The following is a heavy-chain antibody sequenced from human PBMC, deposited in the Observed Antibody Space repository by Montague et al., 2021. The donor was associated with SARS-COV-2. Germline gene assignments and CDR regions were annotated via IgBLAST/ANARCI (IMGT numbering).Heavy chain of an antibody. CDR3: AKVAGSHDTFDI. Sequence: SKTLSLTCTVSGYSISTGYYWGWIRQPPGKGLEWIGTIYHSGSTYFNPSLKSRVTISVDTSKDKFSLNLSSVTAADKAVYYCAKVAGSHDTFDIWGRGTMVTVSS. D-gene: IGHD6-19*01. J-gene: IGHJ3*02. CDR1: GYSISTGYY. CDR2: IYHSGST. V-gene: IGHV4-38-2*02.